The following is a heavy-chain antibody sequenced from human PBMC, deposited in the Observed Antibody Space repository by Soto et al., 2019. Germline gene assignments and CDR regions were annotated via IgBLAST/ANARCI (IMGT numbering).Heavy chain of an antibody. D-gene: IGHD3-3*01. CDR3: ARSYYDFWSGRENWFDP. Sequence: QVQLVQSGAEVKKPGASVKVSCKASGYTFTSYGISWVRQAPGQGLEWMGWISAYNGNTNYAQKLQGRVTMTTDTSSSTAYMELRSLRSDDTAVYYCARSYYDFWSGRENWFDPWGQGTLVTVSS. CDR2: ISAYNGNT. J-gene: IGHJ5*02. CDR1: GYTFTSYG. V-gene: IGHV1-18*04.